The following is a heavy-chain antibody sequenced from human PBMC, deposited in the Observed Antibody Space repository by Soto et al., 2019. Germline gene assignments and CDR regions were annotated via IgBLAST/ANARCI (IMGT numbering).Heavy chain of an antibody. CDR2: IYYSGST. D-gene: IGHD4-17*01. J-gene: IGHJ5*02. CDR3: ARDAHYGGMNSFDP. V-gene: IGHV4-31*03. CDR1: GGSISSGGYY. Sequence: PSETLSLTCTVSGGSISSGGYYWSWIRQHPGKGLEWIGYIYYSGSTYYNPSLKSRVTISVDTSKNQFSLKLSSVTAADTAVYYCARDAHYGGMNSFDPWGQGTLVTVSS.